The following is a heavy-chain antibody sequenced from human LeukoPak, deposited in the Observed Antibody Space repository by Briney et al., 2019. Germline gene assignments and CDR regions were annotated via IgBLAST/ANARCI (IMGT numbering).Heavy chain of an antibody. CDR3: ARENRVTVTLGLDAFDI. Sequence: SETLSLTCAVYGGSFSGYYWSWIRQPPGKGLEWIGEINHSGSTNYNPSLKSRVTISVDTSKNQFSLKLSSVTAADTAVYYCARENRVTVTLGLDAFDIWGQGTMVTVSS. CDR2: INHSGST. CDR1: GGSFSGYY. D-gene: IGHD4-17*01. J-gene: IGHJ3*02. V-gene: IGHV4-34*01.